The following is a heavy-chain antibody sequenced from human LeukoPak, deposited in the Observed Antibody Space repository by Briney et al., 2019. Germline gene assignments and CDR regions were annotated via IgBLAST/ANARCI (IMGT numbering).Heavy chain of an antibody. CDR1: GGSFSGYY. D-gene: IGHD3-10*01. J-gene: IGHJ4*02. V-gene: IGHV4-34*01. CDR2: INHSGST. CDR3: ASKTYYYGSGSYYRY. Sequence: PSETLSLTCVVYGGSFSGYYWSWIRQPPGKGLEWIGEINHSGSTNYNPSLKSRVTISVDTSKNQFSLKLSSVTAADTAVYYCASKTYYYGSGSYYRYWGQGTLVTVSS.